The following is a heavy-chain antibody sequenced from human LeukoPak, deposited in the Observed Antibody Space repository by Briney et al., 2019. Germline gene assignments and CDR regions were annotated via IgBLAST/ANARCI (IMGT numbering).Heavy chain of an antibody. CDR1: GFTFSNYW. Sequence: GGSLRLSCAASGFTFSNYWMHWVRQAPGKGLEWVAHIKTDGSEKYYVDSVKGRFTISRDNAKNSLYLQMNSLRAEDTAVYYCAKDVYRVGYSGSYSDYWGQGTLVTVSS. J-gene: IGHJ4*02. CDR3: AKDVYRVGYSGSYSDY. D-gene: IGHD1-26*01. CDR2: IKTDGSEK. V-gene: IGHV3-7*01.